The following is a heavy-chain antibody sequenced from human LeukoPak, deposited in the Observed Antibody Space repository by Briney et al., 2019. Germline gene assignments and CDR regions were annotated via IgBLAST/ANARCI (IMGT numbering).Heavy chain of an antibody. D-gene: IGHD5-24*01. Sequence: SVKVSCKASGGTFSSYAISWVRQAPGQGLEWMGGIIPIFGTANYAQKFQGRVTITTDESTSTAYMELSSLRSEDTAVYYCAREGERDGYNLDYFDYRGQGTLVTVSS. CDR1: GGTFSSYA. CDR2: IIPIFGTA. J-gene: IGHJ4*02. CDR3: AREGERDGYNLDYFDY. V-gene: IGHV1-69*05.